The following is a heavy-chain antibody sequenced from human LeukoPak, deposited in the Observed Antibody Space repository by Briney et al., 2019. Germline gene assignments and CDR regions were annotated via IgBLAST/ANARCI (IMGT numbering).Heavy chain of an antibody. D-gene: IGHD3-22*01. CDR2: IRSKANSYAT. J-gene: IGHJ4*02. Sequence: GGSLRLSCAASGFTFSGSAMHWVRQASGKGLEWVGRIRSKANSYATAYAASVKGRFTISRDDSKNTAYLQMNSLKTEDTAVYYCTGLRDYYDSSGYYPEDYWGQGTLVTVSS. CDR3: TGLRDYYDSSGYYPEDY. V-gene: IGHV3-73*01. CDR1: GFTFSGSA.